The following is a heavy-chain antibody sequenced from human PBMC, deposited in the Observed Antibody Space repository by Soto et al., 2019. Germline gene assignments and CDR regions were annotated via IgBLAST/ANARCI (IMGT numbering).Heavy chain of an antibody. CDR2: ISVYSGDT. V-gene: IGHV1-18*01. CDR1: GYTFATYG. J-gene: IGHJ4*02. CDR3: ARARAEYSSSFSYYFDS. Sequence: QVQLVQSGSEVKKPGASVRVSCKTSGYTFATYGITWVRQAPGQGLEWVAWISVYSGDTNYAQKVQGRVTLTRETFTSTAYMELRSLRSDDTAVYYCARARAEYSSSFSYYFDSWGQGTLVTVSS. D-gene: IGHD6-6*01.